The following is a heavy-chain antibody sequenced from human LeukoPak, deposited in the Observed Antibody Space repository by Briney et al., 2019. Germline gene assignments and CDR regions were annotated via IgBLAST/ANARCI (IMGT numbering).Heavy chain of an antibody. CDR1: EYSFASYW. CDR2: IYPGDSDT. CDR3: ARPHYYDSSGYYNFFDY. D-gene: IGHD3-22*01. J-gene: IGHJ4*02. V-gene: IGHV5-51*01. Sequence: GESLKISCQGSEYSFASYWIGWVRQMSGKGLEWMGIIYPGDSDTRYSPSFQGQVTISADESISTTYLQWTSLKASDTAMYYCARPHYYDSSGYYNFFDYWGQGTLVTVSS.